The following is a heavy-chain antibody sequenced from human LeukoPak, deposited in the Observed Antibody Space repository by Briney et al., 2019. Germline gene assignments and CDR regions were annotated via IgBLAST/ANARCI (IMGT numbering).Heavy chain of an antibody. CDR1: GGSISSGGYS. CDR2: IYHSGST. J-gene: IGHJ3*02. Sequence: PSETLSLTCAVSGGSISSGGYSWSWIRQPPGKGLEWIGYIYHSGSTYYNPSLKSRVTISVDRSKNQFSLKLSSVTAADTAVYYCARQRGDHRAVLPGAFDIWGQGTMVTVSS. CDR3: ARQRGDHRAVLPGAFDI. V-gene: IGHV4-30-2*01. D-gene: IGHD3-10*01.